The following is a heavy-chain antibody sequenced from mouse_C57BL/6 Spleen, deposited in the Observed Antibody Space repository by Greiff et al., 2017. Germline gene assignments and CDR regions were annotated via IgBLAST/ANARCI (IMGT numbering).Heavy chain of an antibody. D-gene: IGHD4-1*01. V-gene: IGHV1-81*01. CDR1: GYTFTSYG. CDR2: IYPRSGNT. J-gene: IGHJ4*01. CDR3: AREERRQKNWDEDAMDY. Sequence: VQVVESGAELARPGASVKLSCKASGYTFTSYGISWVKQSTGQGLEWIGEIYPRSGNTYYNEKFKGKVTLAADKSSSTAYMELRSLTSEDSAVYFCAREERRQKNWDEDAMDYWGQGTSVTVSP.